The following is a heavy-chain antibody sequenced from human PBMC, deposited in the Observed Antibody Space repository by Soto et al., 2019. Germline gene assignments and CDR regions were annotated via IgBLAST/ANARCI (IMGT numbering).Heavy chain of an antibody. J-gene: IGHJ6*02. CDR3: AHRGYTSGWSYYYWNGMGV. D-gene: IGHD6-13*01. CDR1: GFSLSTRGVG. V-gene: IGHV2-5*05. Sequence: GSAPTLVNHTQTLTLTCPVSGFSLSTRGVGVGWIRQPPGKALEWLALIFWDDDKRCGPSLKSRLTISKDTSKNQVVLTMTNMDPVDTATYYCAHRGYTSGWSYYYWNGMGVWGQGPTVTVSS. CDR2: IFWDDDK.